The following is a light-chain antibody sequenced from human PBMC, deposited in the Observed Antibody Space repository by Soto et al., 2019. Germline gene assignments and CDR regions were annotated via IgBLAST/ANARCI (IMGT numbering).Light chain of an antibody. J-gene: IGLJ1*01. V-gene: IGLV2-14*03. Sequence: QAVVTQPASLSGSPGQSITISCTGTSSDVGGYNYVSWYQQHPGKAPKLMIYDVSNRPSGVSNRFSGFKSGNTASLTISGLQAEDEADYYCSSYRASSTTHYVFGTGTQLTVL. CDR3: SSYRASSTTHYV. CDR2: DVS. CDR1: SSDVGGYNY.